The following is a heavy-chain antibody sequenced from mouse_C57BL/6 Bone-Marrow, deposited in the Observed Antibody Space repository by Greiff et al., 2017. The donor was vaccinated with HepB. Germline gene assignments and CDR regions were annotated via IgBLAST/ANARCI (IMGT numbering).Heavy chain of an antibody. D-gene: IGHD2-4*01. CDR2: ISSGGSYT. CDR1: GFTFSSYG. CDR3: ARHTDYDGLWYFDV. Sequence: EVMLVESGGDLVKPGGSLKLSCAASGFTFSSYGMSWVRQTPDKRLEWVATISSGGSYTYYPDSVKGRFTISRDNAKNTQYMQMSSLKSEDTAMYYCARHTDYDGLWYFDVWGTGTTVTVSS. V-gene: IGHV5-6*01. J-gene: IGHJ1*03.